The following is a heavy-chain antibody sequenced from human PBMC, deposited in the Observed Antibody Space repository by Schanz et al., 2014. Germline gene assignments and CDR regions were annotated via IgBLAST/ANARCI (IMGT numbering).Heavy chain of an antibody. D-gene: IGHD6-19*01. V-gene: IGHV3-23*01. CDR1: GGSISSGV. CDR2: ISGSGGDT. Sequence: VQLQESGPGLVKPSGTLSLTCVVSGGSISSGVWWTWARQSPGKGLEWVSAISGSGGDTYYADSVKGRFTISRDNSKNTLYLQMNSLRAEDTAVYYCARKTDSSGTGDYWGQGTLVTVSS. CDR3: ARKTDSSGTGDY. J-gene: IGHJ4*02.